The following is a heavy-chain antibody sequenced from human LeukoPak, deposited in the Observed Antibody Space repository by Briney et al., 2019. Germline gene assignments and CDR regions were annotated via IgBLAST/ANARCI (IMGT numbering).Heavy chain of an antibody. Sequence: ASVKVSCKASGYTFTGYYMHWVRQAPGQGLEWMGWINPSSGGTNYAQKFQGRVTMTRDTSISTAYMELSRLRSDDTAMYYCARILTTVTTMDYWGQGTLVTVSS. J-gene: IGHJ4*02. CDR3: ARILTTVTTMDY. V-gene: IGHV1-2*02. CDR1: GYTFTGYY. D-gene: IGHD4-17*01. CDR2: INPSSGGT.